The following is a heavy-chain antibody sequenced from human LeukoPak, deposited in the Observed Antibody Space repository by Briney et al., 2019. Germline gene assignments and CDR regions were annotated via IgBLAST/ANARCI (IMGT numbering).Heavy chain of an antibody. CDR3: ARAKYDSSGYYYSGFDI. D-gene: IGHD3-22*01. Sequence: GGILRLSCAASGFTFSSYGMSWVRQAPGKGLEWVSAISGSGGSTYYADSVKGRFTMSRDNTKKSLYLQMNSLRAEDTAVYYCARAKYDSSGYYYSGFDIWGQGTMVTVSS. J-gene: IGHJ3*02. CDR1: GFTFSSYG. CDR2: ISGSGGST. V-gene: IGHV3-23*01.